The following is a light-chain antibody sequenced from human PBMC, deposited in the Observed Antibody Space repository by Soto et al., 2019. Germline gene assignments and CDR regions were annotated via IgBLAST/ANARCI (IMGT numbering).Light chain of an antibody. CDR3: CSYAGSNTLV. J-gene: IGLJ2*01. CDR2: DVS. CDR1: IRDIGGYNF. Sequence: QSVLTQPRSVSGSPGQSITISCSGTIRDIGGYNFISWYQQHPGTPPKIIIYDVSKRPSGVPNRFSGSTSGNTASLTISGLQAEDDAFYYCCSYAGSNTLVFGGGTKLTVL. V-gene: IGLV2-11*01.